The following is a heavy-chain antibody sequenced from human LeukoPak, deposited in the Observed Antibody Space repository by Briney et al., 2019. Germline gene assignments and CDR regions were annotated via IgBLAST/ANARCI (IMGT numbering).Heavy chain of an antibody. D-gene: IGHD6-13*01. CDR3: AREDSSSWYYFDY. CDR2: ISSSSSYI. V-gene: IGHV3-21*01. J-gene: IGHJ4*02. CDR1: GFTFSSYS. Sequence: PGGSLRLSCAASGFTFSSYSMNWVRQAPGKGLEWVSSISSSSSYIYYADSVKGRFTIPRDNAKNSLYLQMNSLRAEDTAVYCCAREDSSSWYYFDYWGQGTLVTVSS.